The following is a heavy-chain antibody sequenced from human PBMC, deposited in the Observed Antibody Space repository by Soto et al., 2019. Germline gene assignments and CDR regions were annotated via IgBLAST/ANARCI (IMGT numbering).Heavy chain of an antibody. V-gene: IGHV4-59*01. CDR1: GGSISSYY. Sequence: SETLSLTCTVSGGSISSYYWSWIRQPPGKGLEWIGYIYYSGSTNYNPSLKSRVTISVDTSKNQFSLKLSSVTAADTAVYYCARGGGVDFWSGYPPYYYYYMDVWGKGTTVTVSS. J-gene: IGHJ6*03. CDR3: ARGGGVDFWSGYPPYYYYYMDV. CDR2: IYYSGST. D-gene: IGHD3-3*01.